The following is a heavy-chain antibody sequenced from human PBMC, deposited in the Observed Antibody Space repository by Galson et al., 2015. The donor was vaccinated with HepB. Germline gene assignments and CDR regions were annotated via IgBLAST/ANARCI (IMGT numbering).Heavy chain of an antibody. V-gene: IGHV4-34*01. CDR2: INHSGST. Sequence: TLSLTCAVYGGSFSGYYWSWIRQPPGKGLEWIGEINHSGSTNYNPSLKSRVTISVDTSKNQFSLKLSSVTAADTAVYYCARVRGYSYGYPTYYFDYWGQGTLVTVSS. CDR3: ARVRGYSYGYPTYYFDY. CDR1: GGSFSGYY. D-gene: IGHD5-18*01. J-gene: IGHJ4*02.